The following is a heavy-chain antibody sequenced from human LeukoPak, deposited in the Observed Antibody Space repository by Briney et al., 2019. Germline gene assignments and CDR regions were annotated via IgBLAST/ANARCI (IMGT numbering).Heavy chain of an antibody. V-gene: IGHV4-34*01. CDR1: GGSFSGYY. J-gene: IGHJ6*02. D-gene: IGHD3-10*01. CDR3: ARGPYYYGSGTSYDMDV. Sequence: SEALSLTCAVYGGSFSGYYWSWIRQPPGKGLEWIGEINHSGSTNYNPSLKSRVTISLDTSKNQFSLRLSSVTAADTAVYYCARGPYYYGSGTSYDMDVWGQGTTVTVSS. CDR2: INHSGST.